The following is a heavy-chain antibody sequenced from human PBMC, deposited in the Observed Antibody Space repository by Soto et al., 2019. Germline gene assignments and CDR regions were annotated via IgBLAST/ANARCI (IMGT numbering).Heavy chain of an antibody. D-gene: IGHD2-21*01. CDR3: AREFLPTILRLSYFDQ. Sequence: QVQLQESGSGLVKPSETLSLICTVSGGSVSRGSYYWSWIRQPPGKGLEWIGYISKSGNSSYNTSLKTRLTISIYMSMSQSKLKLTSVTAAYTAVYYCAREFLPTILRLSYFDQWAQGPLVTVSS. J-gene: IGHJ4*02. V-gene: IGHV4-61*01. CDR2: ISKSGNS. CDR1: GGSVSRGSYY.